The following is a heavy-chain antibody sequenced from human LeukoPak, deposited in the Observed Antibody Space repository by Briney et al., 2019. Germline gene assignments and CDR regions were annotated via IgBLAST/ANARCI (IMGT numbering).Heavy chain of an antibody. V-gene: IGHV3-72*01. CDR2: SRDRAKSYST. CDR3: TSGPMATLTSY. D-gene: IGHD4-17*01. Sequence: GGSLRLSCAASGFTFSDHYVHWVRQAPGKGLEWVGRSRDRAKSYSTDYAAAVKGRFTISSDNSKNSVYLQMNSRKTEDTAVYYCTSGPMATLTSYWGQGTVVTVSS. CDR1: GFTFSDHY. J-gene: IGHJ4*02.